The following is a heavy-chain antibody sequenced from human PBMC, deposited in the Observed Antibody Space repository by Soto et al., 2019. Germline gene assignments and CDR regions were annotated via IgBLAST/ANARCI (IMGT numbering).Heavy chain of an antibody. CDR3: ARDLAKGGGSAGFDY. CDR1: QFTFNIDA. CDR2: MSGSGASI. Sequence: EVQLLESGGGLVQSGESLTLSCVASQFTFNIDAMTWVRQAPGKGLEWVSSMSGSGASIYYADSVKGRFTISRDKSKKTLYLQMNSLRAEDTAVYWCARDLAKGGGSAGFDYWGQGTLVTVSS. J-gene: IGHJ4*02. D-gene: IGHD1-26*01. V-gene: IGHV3-23*01.